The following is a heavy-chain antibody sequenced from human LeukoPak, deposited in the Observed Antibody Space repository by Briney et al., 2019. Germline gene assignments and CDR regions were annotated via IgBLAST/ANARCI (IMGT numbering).Heavy chain of an antibody. J-gene: IGHJ4*02. CDR2: ISDSSENT. CDR1: GFTFSRYG. D-gene: IGHD1/OR15-1a*01. Sequence: GGSLRLSCAASGFTFSRYGMSWVRQAPGKGLEWVSGISDSSENTYYADSVKGRFTISRDNVKNTLHLQMSSLRAEDTAIYYCARDSNWNNGGFDYWGQGTLVTVSA. CDR3: ARDSNWNNGGFDY. V-gene: IGHV3-23*01.